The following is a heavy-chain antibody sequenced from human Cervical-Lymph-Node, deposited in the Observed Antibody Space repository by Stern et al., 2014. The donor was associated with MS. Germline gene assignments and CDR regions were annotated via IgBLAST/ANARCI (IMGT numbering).Heavy chain of an antibody. CDR3: ARVGGNSTSCYIGRCWFDP. CDR1: GYTFTSYY. V-gene: IGHV1-46*01. Sequence: QVQLVESGAEVKKPGASVKVSCKASGYTFTSYYMHWVRQAPGQGLEWMGIINPSGGSTSYAQKFQGRVTMTRDTSTSTVYMELSSLRSEDTAVYYCARVGGNSTSCYIGRCWFDPWGQGTLVTVSS. D-gene: IGHD2-2*02. J-gene: IGHJ5*02. CDR2: INPSGGST.